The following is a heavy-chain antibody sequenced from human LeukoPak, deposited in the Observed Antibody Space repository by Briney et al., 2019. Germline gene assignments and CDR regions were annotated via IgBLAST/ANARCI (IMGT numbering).Heavy chain of an antibody. D-gene: IGHD6-13*01. V-gene: IGHV4-39*07. Sequence: ETLSLTCTVSGGSISSSSYYWGWIRQPPGKGLEWIGSIYYSGSTYYNPSLKSRVTISVDTSKNQFSLKLSSVTAADTAVYYCAREVAAAENAFDIWGQGTMVTVSS. J-gene: IGHJ3*02. CDR1: GGSISSSSYY. CDR3: AREVAAAENAFDI. CDR2: IYYSGST.